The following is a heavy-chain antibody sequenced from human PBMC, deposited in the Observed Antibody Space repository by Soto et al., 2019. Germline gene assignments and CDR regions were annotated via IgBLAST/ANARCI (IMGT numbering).Heavy chain of an antibody. CDR3: AKKYTSNWNAFDY. D-gene: IGHD1-1*01. Sequence: GGSLRLSCAASEFIFSGYAMTWVRQAPGKGLEWVSTISGSGGSTFYGDSVKGRFTISRDNSKNTLYLQMSSLRVEDTAVYYCAKKYTSNWNAFDYWGQGALVTVSS. V-gene: IGHV3-23*01. CDR2: ISGSGGST. J-gene: IGHJ4*02. CDR1: EFIFSGYA.